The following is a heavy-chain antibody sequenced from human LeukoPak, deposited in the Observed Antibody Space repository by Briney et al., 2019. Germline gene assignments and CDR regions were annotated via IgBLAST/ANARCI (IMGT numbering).Heavy chain of an antibody. J-gene: IGHJ5*02. D-gene: IGHD5-18*01. Sequence: ASVKVSCKASGGTFSSYAISWVRQAPGQGLEWMGGIIPIFGTANYAQKFQGRVTITTDESTSTAYMELSSLRSGDTAVYYCARDGGYSYGYYNWFDPWGQGTLVTVSS. V-gene: IGHV1-69*05. CDR2: IIPIFGTA. CDR1: GGTFSSYA. CDR3: ARDGGYSYGYYNWFDP.